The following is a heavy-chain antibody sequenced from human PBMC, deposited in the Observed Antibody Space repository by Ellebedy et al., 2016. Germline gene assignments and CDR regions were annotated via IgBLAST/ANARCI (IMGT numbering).Heavy chain of an antibody. CDR3: AADRLHSSSLHY. V-gene: IGHV1-24*01. CDR2: FEPESGET. Sequence: ASVKVSCKISGYSLTALSMHWVRQAPGKGLEWMGGFEPESGETIYAQKFQGRVTMTEDTSTDTAYMGLTSLRPEDTAVYYCAADRLHSSSLHYWGQGTLVTVSA. D-gene: IGHD6-6*01. CDR1: GYSLTALS. J-gene: IGHJ4*02.